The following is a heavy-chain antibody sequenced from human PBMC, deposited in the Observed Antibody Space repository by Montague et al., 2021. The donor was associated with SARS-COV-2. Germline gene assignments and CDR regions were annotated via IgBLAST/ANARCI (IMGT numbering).Heavy chain of an antibody. CDR1: SGSISSGCSISSGGYY. J-gene: IGHJ5*02. D-gene: IGHD5-18*01. Sequence: TLSLTCTVSSGSISSGCSISSGGYYWSWIRQHPGKGLEWIGYIYYSGSTSYNPSLKSRVTISVDTSKNQFSLKLSSVTAADTAVYYCARDLGHRYVAGWFDPWGQGTLVTVSS. CDR2: IYYSGST. V-gene: IGHV4-31*03. CDR3: ARDLGHRYVAGWFDP.